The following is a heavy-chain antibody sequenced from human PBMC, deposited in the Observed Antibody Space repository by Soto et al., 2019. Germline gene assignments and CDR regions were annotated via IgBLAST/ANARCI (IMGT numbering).Heavy chain of an antibody. D-gene: IGHD3-3*01. CDR1: GGAISGYY. CDR3: ARGQRFSDWFDP. Sequence: SETLSLTCTVTGGAISGYYWTWIRQSDGEGLEWIGRIYSSGSTNYNPSLKSRVTISLDTSMNYFSLGLSSVTAADTAVYYCARGQRFSDWFDPWGQGTLVTVSS. CDR2: IYSSGST. V-gene: IGHV4-4*07. J-gene: IGHJ5*02.